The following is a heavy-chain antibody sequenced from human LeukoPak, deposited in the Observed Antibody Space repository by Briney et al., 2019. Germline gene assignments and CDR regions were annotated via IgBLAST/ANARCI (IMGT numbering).Heavy chain of an antibody. J-gene: IGHJ3*02. CDR2: ISSSSSTI. V-gene: IGHV3-48*01. D-gene: IGHD3-16*01. CDR3: ARDRTLDAFDI. CDR1: GFTFSSYS. Sequence: PGGSLRLSCAASGFTFSSYSMNWVRQAPGKGLEWVSYISSSSSTIYYADSVKGRFTISRDNAKNSLYLQMNSLRAEDTAVYYCARDRTLDAFDIWGQGTMVTVSS.